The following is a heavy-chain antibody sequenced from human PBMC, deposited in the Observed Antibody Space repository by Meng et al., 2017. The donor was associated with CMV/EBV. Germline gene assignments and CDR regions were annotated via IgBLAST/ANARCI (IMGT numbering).Heavy chain of an antibody. Sequence: GGSLRLSCAASGFTFSSYSMSWVRQAPGKGLEWVANIKQDGSEKYYVDSVKGRFTISRDNAKNSLYLQMNSLRAEDTAVYYCARDADLAFDYWGQGTLVTVSS. CDR3: ARDADLAFDY. J-gene: IGHJ4*02. V-gene: IGHV3-7*01. CDR2: IKQDGSEK. D-gene: IGHD3-3*01. CDR1: GFTFSSYS.